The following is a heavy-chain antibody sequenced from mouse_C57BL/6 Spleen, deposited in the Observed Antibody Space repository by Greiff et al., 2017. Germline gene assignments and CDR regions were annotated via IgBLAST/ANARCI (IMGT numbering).Heavy chain of an antibody. CDR1: GYAFSSYW. D-gene: IGHD1-1*01. V-gene: IGHV1-80*01. Sequence: VKVVESGAELVKPGASVKISCKASGYAFSSYWMNWVKQRPGKGLEGIGQIYPGDGDTNYNGKFKGKATLTADKSSSTAYMQLSSLTSEDSAVYFCARGTTVGWYFDVWGTGTTVTVSS. CDR2: IYPGDGDT. J-gene: IGHJ1*03. CDR3: ARGTTVGWYFDV.